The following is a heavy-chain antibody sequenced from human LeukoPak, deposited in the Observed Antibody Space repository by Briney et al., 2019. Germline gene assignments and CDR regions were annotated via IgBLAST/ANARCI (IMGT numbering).Heavy chain of an antibody. Sequence: PSETLSLTCTVSGGSISSYYWSWIRQPPGKGLEWIGYIYYSGSTNYNPSLKSRVTISADTSKNQFSLKLSSVTAADTAVYYCARDRYSGSNTGGYFDYWGQGTLVTVSS. D-gene: IGHD1-26*01. V-gene: IGHV4-59*01. CDR1: GGSISSYY. J-gene: IGHJ4*02. CDR3: ARDRYSGSNTGGYFDY. CDR2: IYYSGST.